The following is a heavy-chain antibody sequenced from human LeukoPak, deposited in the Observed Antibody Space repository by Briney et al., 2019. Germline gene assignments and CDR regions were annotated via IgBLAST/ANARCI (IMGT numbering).Heavy chain of an antibody. J-gene: IGHJ3*02. CDR2: ISAYNGNT. CDR3: ARENDYYDSSGYYPDAFDI. Sequence: ASVKVSCKASGYTFTSYGISWVRQAPGQGLEWMGWISAYNGNTNYAQKLQGRVTMTTDTSTSTAYMELRSLRSDDTAVYYCARENDYYDSSGYYPDAFDIWGQGTVVTVSS. D-gene: IGHD3-22*01. CDR1: GYTFTSYG. V-gene: IGHV1-18*01.